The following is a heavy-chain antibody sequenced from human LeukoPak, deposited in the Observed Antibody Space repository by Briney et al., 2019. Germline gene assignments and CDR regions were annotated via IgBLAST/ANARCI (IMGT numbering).Heavy chain of an antibody. J-gene: IGHJ4*02. CDR3: ARKYCSSTSCSGPNDY. CDR1: GYTFTSYG. CDR2: ISAYNGNT. V-gene: IGHV1-18*01. Sequence: ASVKVSCKASGYTFTSYGISWVRQAPGQGLEWMGWISAYNGNTNYAQKLQGRVTITTDESTSTAYMELSSLRSEDTAVYYCARKYCSSTSCSGPNDYWGQGTLVTAS. D-gene: IGHD2-2*01.